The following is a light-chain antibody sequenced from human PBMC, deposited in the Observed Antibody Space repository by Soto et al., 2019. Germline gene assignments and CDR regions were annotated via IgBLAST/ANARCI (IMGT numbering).Light chain of an antibody. CDR1: SSDVGSYNL. V-gene: IGLV2-14*02. CDR3: SSSTIFNTVL. CDR2: EVS. J-gene: IGLJ2*01. Sequence: QSVLTQPASVSGSPGQSITISCTGTSSDVGSYNLVSWYQQHPGKAPKLMIYEVSNRPSGVSNRFSGSKSGNTASLTISGLQAEDEADYYCSSSTIFNTVLFGGGTKLTVL.